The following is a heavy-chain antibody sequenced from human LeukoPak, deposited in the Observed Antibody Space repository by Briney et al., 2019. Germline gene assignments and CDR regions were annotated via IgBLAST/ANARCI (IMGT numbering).Heavy chain of an antibody. V-gene: IGHV4-59*01. J-gene: IGHJ4*02. Sequence: KPSETLSLTCTVSGGSISSYYWSWVRQPPGRGLEWIGYIYYSGSTNYNPSLESRVTISVDTSKNQFSLKLNSVTAADTAVYYCARTGTTFFDYWGQGSLVTVSA. CDR3: ARTGTTFFDY. CDR1: GGSISSYY. CDR2: IYYSGST. D-gene: IGHD1-7*01.